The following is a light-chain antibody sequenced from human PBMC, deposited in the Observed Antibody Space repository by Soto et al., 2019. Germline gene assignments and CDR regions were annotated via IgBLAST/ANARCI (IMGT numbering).Light chain of an antibody. V-gene: IGKV1-5*02. CDR3: PQYNSYPLT. CDR2: GAF. J-gene: IGKJ3*01. CDR1: QYISTQ. Sequence: DTQMTQSPSTLSASVGDRVTIICRASQYISTQLAWYQQKPGKAPKLLISGAFSLESGVPSRFSGSGSATEFTLTISSLQPYDFATYYCPQYNSYPLTFGLGTKVDSK.